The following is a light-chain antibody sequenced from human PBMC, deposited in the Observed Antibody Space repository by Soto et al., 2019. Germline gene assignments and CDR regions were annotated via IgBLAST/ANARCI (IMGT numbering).Light chain of an antibody. J-gene: IGKJ1*01. CDR3: QQYDTWWT. V-gene: IGKV3-15*01. Sequence: EIVVTQSPATLSVSPGERATVSCTASQNVTSRLAWYQQKAGQSPRLLIYDASTRAAGIPDRFNGGGSGTEFTLTITSLQSEDFALYFCQQYDTWWTFGQGTRVQI. CDR2: DAS. CDR1: QNVTSR.